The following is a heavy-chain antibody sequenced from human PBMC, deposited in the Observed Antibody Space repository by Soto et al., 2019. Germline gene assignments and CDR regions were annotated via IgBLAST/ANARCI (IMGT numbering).Heavy chain of an antibody. CDR1: GFTFGSYA. CDR2: ISGRGDNT. D-gene: IGHD2-15*01. J-gene: IGHJ4*02. CDR3: AKDLGKSGGGGFGS. Sequence: EVQLLESGGGLVQPGESLRLSCAASGFTFGSYAMSWVRQAPGKGLEWVAAISGRGDNTYYTESVTGRFTISRDNSRNTLHRQRNSLRAEDTAVCICAKDLGKSGGGGFGSCGRRIQVTVSS. V-gene: IGHV3-23*01.